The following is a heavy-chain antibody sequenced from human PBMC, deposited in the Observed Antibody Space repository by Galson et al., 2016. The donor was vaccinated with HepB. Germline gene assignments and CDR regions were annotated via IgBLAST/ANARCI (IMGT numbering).Heavy chain of an antibody. D-gene: IGHD3-16*01. Sequence: SLRLSCAASGFTFSNYGMHWVRQAPGKGLEWVALMSHDGNSQYYGDPVRGRFTVSRDISKNTLYLQMNNLSAEDTAVYYCVRDPTWGYGMDVWGQGTTVTVSS. J-gene: IGHJ6*02. CDR1: GFTFSNYG. CDR3: VRDPTWGYGMDV. CDR2: MSHDGNSQ. V-gene: IGHV3-30*03.